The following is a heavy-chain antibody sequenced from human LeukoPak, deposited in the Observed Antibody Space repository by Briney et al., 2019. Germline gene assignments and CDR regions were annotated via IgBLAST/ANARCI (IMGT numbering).Heavy chain of an antibody. CDR2: IYHSGST. V-gene: IGHV4-30-2*01. CDR3: ATTGASGYCSSTSCLDY. Sequence: NPSETLSLTCAVSGGSISSGYSWSWIRPPPGKGLEWIGYIYHSGSTYYNPSLKSRVTISVDRSKNQFSLKLSSVTAADTAVYYCATTGASGYCSSTSCLDYWGQGTLVTVSS. CDR1: GGSISSGYS. J-gene: IGHJ4*02. D-gene: IGHD2-2*01.